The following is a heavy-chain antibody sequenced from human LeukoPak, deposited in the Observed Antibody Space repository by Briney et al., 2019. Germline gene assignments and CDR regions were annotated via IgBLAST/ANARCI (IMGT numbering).Heavy chain of an antibody. D-gene: IGHD1-20*01. V-gene: IGHV3-7*01. Sequence: GGSLRLSCAASGFTFSSYWMSWVRQAPGKGLEWVANIKQDGSEKYYVDSVKGRFSISKDNAKNSLYLQMNSLRVEDTAVYYCVPLNWNPPGDFDRWGQGTLVTVSS. CDR1: GFTFSSYW. CDR3: VPLNWNPPGDFDR. J-gene: IGHJ4*02. CDR2: IKQDGSEK.